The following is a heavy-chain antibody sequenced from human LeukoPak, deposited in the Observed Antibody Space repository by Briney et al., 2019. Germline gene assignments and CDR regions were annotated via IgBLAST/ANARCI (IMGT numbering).Heavy chain of an antibody. CDR2: IYHSGST. Sequence: SETLSLTCAVSGGSISSGGYSWSWIRQPPGKGLEWIGYIYHSGSTYYNPSLKSRVTISVDRSKNQFSLKLSSVTAADTAVYYCARVPSVHWGQGTLVTVSS. V-gene: IGHV4-30-2*01. CDR1: GGSISSGGYS. CDR3: ARVPSVH. J-gene: IGHJ4*02.